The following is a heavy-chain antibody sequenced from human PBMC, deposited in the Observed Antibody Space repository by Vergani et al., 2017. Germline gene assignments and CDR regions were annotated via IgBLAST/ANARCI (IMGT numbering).Heavy chain of an antibody. Sequence: QVQLVESGGGLVKPGGSLRLSCAASGFTFSDYYMSWIRPAPGKGLEWVSYISSSSSYTNYADSVKGRFTISRYNAKNSLYLQMNSLRAEDTAVYYCAREADDSSGYSYYYGMDVWGQGTTVTVSS. D-gene: IGHD3-22*01. CDR2: ISSSSSYT. V-gene: IGHV3-11*05. CDR3: AREADDSSGYSYYYGMDV. CDR1: GFTFSDYY. J-gene: IGHJ6*02.